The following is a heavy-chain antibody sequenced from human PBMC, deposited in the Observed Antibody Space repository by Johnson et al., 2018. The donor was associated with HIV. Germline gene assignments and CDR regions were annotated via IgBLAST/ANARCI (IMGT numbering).Heavy chain of an antibody. CDR2: IRYDGNNE. V-gene: IGHV3-30*02. Sequence: QVQVVESGGAVVQPGGSLRLSCAASGFTFSGYGMHWVRQAPGKGLEWVAFIRYDGNNEYYAGSVKGRFTISRDNSKNTLYLQMNSLRTDDTAVYYCAKERNSIVVLVAATPRRDFDMWGQGTMVTVSS. CDR1: GFTFSGYG. D-gene: IGHD2-15*01. J-gene: IGHJ3*02. CDR3: AKERNSIVVLVAATPRRDFDM.